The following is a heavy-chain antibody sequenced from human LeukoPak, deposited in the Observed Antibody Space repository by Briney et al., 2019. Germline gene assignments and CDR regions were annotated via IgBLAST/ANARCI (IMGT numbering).Heavy chain of an antibody. Sequence: PGRSLRLSCAASGFTFSNYAMHWVRQAPGKRLEWVAVISYDGSNEYYADSVKGRFTISRDNSKNTLYLQMNSLRTEDTAVYYCARGTTAQVVVVTATCPLDYWGQGTLVTVSS. D-gene: IGHD2-15*01. V-gene: IGHV3-30-3*01. CDR1: GFTFSNYA. CDR2: ISYDGSNE. J-gene: IGHJ4*02. CDR3: ARGTTAQVVVVTATCPLDY.